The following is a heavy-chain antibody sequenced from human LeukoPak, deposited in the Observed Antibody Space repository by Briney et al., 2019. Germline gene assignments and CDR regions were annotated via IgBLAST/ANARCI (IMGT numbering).Heavy chain of an antibody. Sequence: ASVKVSCKASGYTFTSYGISWVRQAPGQGLEWMGWISAYNGNTNYAQKLQGRVTMTTDTSTSTAYMELRSLRSDDTAVYYCARGYDPRYYGSGSPPFTDYWGQGTLVTVSS. CDR1: GYTFTSYG. V-gene: IGHV1-18*01. J-gene: IGHJ4*02. D-gene: IGHD3-10*01. CDR2: ISAYNGNT. CDR3: ARGYDPRYYGSGSPPFTDY.